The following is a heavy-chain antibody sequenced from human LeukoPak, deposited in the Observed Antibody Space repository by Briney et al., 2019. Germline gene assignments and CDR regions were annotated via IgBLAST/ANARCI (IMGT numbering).Heavy chain of an antibody. J-gene: IGHJ4*02. V-gene: IGHV3-53*01. CDR2: IYSGGST. CDR1: GFTVSANY. D-gene: IGHD6-6*01. Sequence: GGSLRLSCAASGFTVSANYMSWVRQAPGKGLEWVSLIYSGGSTYYADSVKGRFTISRDNSKNTLYLQMNSLRAEDMAVYYCAKESIAALLLFDYWGQGTLVTVSS. CDR3: AKESIAALLLFDY.